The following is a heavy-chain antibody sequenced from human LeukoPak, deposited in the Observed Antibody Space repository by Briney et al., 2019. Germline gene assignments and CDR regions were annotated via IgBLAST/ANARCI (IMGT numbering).Heavy chain of an antibody. CDR3: ARPGSYLNDY. V-gene: IGHV4-34*01. CDR1: GGSFSGYY. J-gene: IGHJ4*02. CDR2: INHSGST. D-gene: IGHD1-26*01. Sequence: SETLSLTCAVYGGSFSGYYWSWIRQPPGKGLEWIGEINHSGSTNYNPSLKSRVTISVDTSKNQFPLKLSSVTAADTAVYYCARPGSYLNDYWGQGTLVTVSS.